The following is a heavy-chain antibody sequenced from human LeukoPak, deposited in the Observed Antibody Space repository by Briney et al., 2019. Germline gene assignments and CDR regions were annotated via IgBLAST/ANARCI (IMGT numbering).Heavy chain of an antibody. D-gene: IGHD6-19*01. CDR1: GFTFSSYS. CDR2: ISSSSSYI. Sequence: GGSLRLSCAASGFTFSSYSMNWVRRAPGKGLEWVSSISSSSSYIYYADSVKGRFTISRDNAKNSLYLQMNSLRAEDTAVYYCATRPLYSSGWPFDYWGQGTLVTVSS. J-gene: IGHJ4*02. CDR3: ATRPLYSSGWPFDY. V-gene: IGHV3-21*01.